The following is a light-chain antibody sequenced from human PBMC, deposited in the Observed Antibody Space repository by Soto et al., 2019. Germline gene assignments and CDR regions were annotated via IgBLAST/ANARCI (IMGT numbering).Light chain of an antibody. CDR2: DAS. V-gene: IGKV3-11*01. CDR3: QQRSNWPWT. CDR1: QSVRSF. Sequence: DIVLTQSPATLSLSPGERATLSCRASQSVRSFLAWYQQKPGQTPRLLIYDASNRATGIPARFNGSGSGTDLTLTIISLELEDFAVYYCQQRSNWPWTFGQGTKLEIK. J-gene: IGKJ1*01.